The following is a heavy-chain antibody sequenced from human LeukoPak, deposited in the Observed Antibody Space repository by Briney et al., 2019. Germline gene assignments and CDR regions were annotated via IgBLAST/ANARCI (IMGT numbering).Heavy chain of an antibody. CDR1: GYTFTSYY. V-gene: IGHV1-18*04. CDR3: ARGSASIIHSWFDP. J-gene: IGHJ5*02. Sequence: ASVKVSCKASGYTFTSYYMHWVRQAPGQGLEWMGWISPYTGNTNTAQKFQDRVTMTTETSTSTAYMELRNLISDDTAVYYCARGSASIIHSWFDPWGQGTLVTVSS. CDR2: ISPYTGNT. D-gene: IGHD2-2*01.